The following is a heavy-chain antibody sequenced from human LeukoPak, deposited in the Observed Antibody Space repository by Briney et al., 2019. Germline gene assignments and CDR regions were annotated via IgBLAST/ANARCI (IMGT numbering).Heavy chain of an antibody. D-gene: IGHD5-18*01. V-gene: IGHV4-59*01. CDR1: AGSISSYY. Sequence: SETLSLTCTVSAGSISSYYWSWIRQPPGKGLEWIGYIFYSGSTNYNPSLKSRVTISVDTSKNQFSLKLSSVTAADTAVYYCAREVAGIQLFDYWGQGTLVTVSS. CDR2: IFYSGST. J-gene: IGHJ4*02. CDR3: AREVAGIQLFDY.